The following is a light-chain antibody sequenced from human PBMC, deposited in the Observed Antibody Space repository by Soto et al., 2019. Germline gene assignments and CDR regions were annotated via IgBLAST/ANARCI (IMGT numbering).Light chain of an antibody. Sequence: EKVLKQSAGTLSLSPGERATLSCRASQSIISRYLAWYQQRPGQAPRLLVYGASGRATGIPVRFSGTGSGTDFTLTISRLEPEDFAVYYCQQYSRSPWTFGHGTRLEI. CDR2: GAS. CDR1: QSIISRY. V-gene: IGKV3-20*01. J-gene: IGKJ5*01. CDR3: QQYSRSPWT.